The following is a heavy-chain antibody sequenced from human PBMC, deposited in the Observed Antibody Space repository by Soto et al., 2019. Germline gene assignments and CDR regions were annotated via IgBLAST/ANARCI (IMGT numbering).Heavy chain of an antibody. CDR2: IIPTLGIA. J-gene: IGHJ5*02. Sequence: QVQLVQSGAEVKKPGSSVKVSCKASAGTFISYTISWVRQAPGQGLEWMGRIIPTLGIANYAQKFQGRVTITADKSTSTAYMELSSLRSEDTAVYYCARDARSSFDWFDPWGQGTLVTVSS. V-gene: IGHV1-69*08. CDR3: ARDARSSFDWFDP. CDR1: AGTFISYT.